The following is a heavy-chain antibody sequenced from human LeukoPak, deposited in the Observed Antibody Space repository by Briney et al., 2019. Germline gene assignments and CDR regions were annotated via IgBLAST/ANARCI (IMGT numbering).Heavy chain of an antibody. CDR2: ISGSGGST. CDR3: AKGHDFWSGSYYGMDV. V-gene: IGHV3-23*01. J-gene: IGHJ6*02. D-gene: IGHD3-3*01. Sequence: GGSLRLSCAASGFTFSSYAMGWVRQAPGKGLEWVSAISGSGGSTYYADSVKGRFTISRDNSKNTLYLQMNSLRAEDTAVYYCAKGHDFWSGSYYGMDVWGQGTTVTVSS. CDR1: GFTFSSYA.